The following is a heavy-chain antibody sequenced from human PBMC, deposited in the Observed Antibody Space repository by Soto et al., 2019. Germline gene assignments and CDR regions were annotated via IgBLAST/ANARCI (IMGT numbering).Heavy chain of an antibody. J-gene: IGHJ6*02. V-gene: IGHV4-31*03. CDR3: ARFGRGEYHYYGMDV. CDR2: IYYSGST. Sequence: SETLSLTCTVSGGSISSGGYYWSWIRQDPGKGLEWIGYIYYSGSTYYNPSLKSRVTISVDTSKNQFSLKLSSVTAADTAVYYCARFGRGEYHYYGMDVWGQGTTVTVSS. D-gene: IGHD2-15*01. CDR1: GGSISSGGYY.